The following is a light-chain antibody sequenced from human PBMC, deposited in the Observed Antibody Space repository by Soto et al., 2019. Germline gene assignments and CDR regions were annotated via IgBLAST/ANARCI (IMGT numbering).Light chain of an antibody. CDR2: DAS. V-gene: IGKV3-11*01. CDR1: QSLSSY. CDR3: QQRSNWLT. J-gene: IGKJ4*01. Sequence: EIVLTQSPATVSLSPGERATLSCWASQSLSSYLAWYQQKPGQAPRLLIYDASNRANGIPARFTGSGSGTDFTLTISSLEPEDFAVYYCQQRSNWLTFGGGTKVDIK.